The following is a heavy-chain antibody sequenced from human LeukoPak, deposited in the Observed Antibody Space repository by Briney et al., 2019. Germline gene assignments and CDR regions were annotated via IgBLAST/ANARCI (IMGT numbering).Heavy chain of an antibody. CDR2: INWSGGRT. CDR3: AKRSNSGWNLDY. CDR1: GFTFDDYG. D-gene: IGHD6-19*01. V-gene: IGHV3-20*04. Sequence: GGSLRLSCAASGFTFDDYGMSWVRQAPGKGLEWVSGINWSGGRTGYADSVKGRFTISRDNAKNSLYLQMNSLRAEDTALYYCAKRSNSGWNLDYWGQGTLVTVS. J-gene: IGHJ4*02.